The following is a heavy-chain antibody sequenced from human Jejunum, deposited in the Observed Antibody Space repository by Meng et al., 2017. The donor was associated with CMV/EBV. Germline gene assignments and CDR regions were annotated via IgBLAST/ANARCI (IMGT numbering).Heavy chain of an antibody. CDR1: GYTFSNNG. CDR2: ISTYNDNA. Sequence: KASGYTFSNNGFAWVRRAPGQGLEWMGYISTYNDNANYAQKFQGRVTMTRDTSTSTAYMELRSLRADDTAVYYCARVFGVAYFDSWGQGTLVTVSS. V-gene: IGHV1-18*01. J-gene: IGHJ4*02. CDR3: ARVFGVAYFDS. D-gene: IGHD3-3*01.